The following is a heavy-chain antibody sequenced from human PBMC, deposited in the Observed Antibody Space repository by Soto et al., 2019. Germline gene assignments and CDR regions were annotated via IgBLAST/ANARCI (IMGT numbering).Heavy chain of an antibody. V-gene: IGHV1-69*02. CDR1: GGTFSSYT. J-gene: IGHJ4*02. D-gene: IGHD2-15*01. CDR3: YCSGGSCQHRTVY. Sequence: QVQLVQSGAEVKKPGSSVKVSCKASGGTFSSYTISWVRQAPGQGLEGMGRIIPILGIANYAQKFQGRVTITAGKSTSTAYMELSRLSSEDTAVYYCYCSGGSCQHRTVYWGQGTLVTVSS. CDR2: IIPILGIA.